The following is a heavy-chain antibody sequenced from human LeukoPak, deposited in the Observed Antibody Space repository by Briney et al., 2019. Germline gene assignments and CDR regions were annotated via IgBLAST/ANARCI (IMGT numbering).Heavy chain of an antibody. J-gene: IGHJ4*02. Sequence: TGGSLRLSCAASGFTFNAYSMNWVRQAPGKGLEWGSSITSSGSYIYYRDSLKGRFTISRDNAKNALYLQMNSLRDDDTAVYYCARGTDSGYDSTGSFDYWGQGALVTFSS. CDR2: ITSSGSYI. V-gene: IGHV3-21*01. CDR3: ARGTDSGYDSTGSFDY. CDR1: GFTFNAYS. D-gene: IGHD5-12*01.